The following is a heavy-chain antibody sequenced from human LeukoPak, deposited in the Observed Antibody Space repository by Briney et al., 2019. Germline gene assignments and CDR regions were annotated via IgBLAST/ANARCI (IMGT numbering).Heavy chain of an antibody. CDR2: IYPGDSDT. CDR3: ARLCSSSWYVWGFDY. Sequence: GESLKISCKGSGYSFTSYWIGWVRRMPGKGLEWMGIIYPGDSDTRYSPSFQGQVTISADKSISTAYLQWSSLKASDTAMYYCARLCSSSWYVWGFDYWGQGTLVTVSS. V-gene: IGHV5-51*01. CDR1: GYSFTSYW. D-gene: IGHD6-13*01. J-gene: IGHJ4*02.